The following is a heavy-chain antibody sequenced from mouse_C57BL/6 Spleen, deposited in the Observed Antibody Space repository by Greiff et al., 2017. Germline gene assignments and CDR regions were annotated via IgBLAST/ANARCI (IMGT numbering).Heavy chain of an antibody. CDR2: IDPSDSYT. V-gene: IGHV1-50*01. J-gene: IGHJ4*01. CDR3: ARQEDRYYAMDY. CDR1: GYTFTSYW. D-gene: IGHD2-14*01. Sequence: QVQLQQPGAELVKPGASVKLSCKASGYTFTSYWMQWVKLRPGQGLEWIGEIDPSDSYTNYNQKFKGKATLTVDTSSSTAYMQLSSLTSEDSAVYYCARQEDRYYAMDYWGQGTSVTVSS.